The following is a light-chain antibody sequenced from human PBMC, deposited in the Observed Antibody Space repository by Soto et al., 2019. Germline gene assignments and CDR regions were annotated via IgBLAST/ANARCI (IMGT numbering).Light chain of an antibody. V-gene: IGKV1-5*03. CDR3: QQYNIYPMT. J-gene: IGKJ1*01. CDR2: KAS. Sequence: IQMIQAASTLSASEGDRVTITCRASQTISSWLAWYQQKPGKAPNLLIYKASSWESGVQSRFSGSGSGTEFTLTISSLQPDDFATYYCQQYNIYPMTFCQGTRVDIK. CDR1: QTISSW.